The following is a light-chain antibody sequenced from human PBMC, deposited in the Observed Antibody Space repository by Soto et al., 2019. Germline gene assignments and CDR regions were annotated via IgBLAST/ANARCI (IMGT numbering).Light chain of an antibody. Sequence: IMLAQSAAALSFSPGYRATLSCRASQSISSHLAWFQQKPGQAPRLLIYDPSNRATGIPARFSGSGSGTDFTLTISSLEPEDFAVYYCQQRSDWSITFGQGGRLAIK. CDR1: QSISSH. V-gene: IGKV3-11*01. CDR3: QQRSDWSIT. J-gene: IGKJ5*01. CDR2: DPS.